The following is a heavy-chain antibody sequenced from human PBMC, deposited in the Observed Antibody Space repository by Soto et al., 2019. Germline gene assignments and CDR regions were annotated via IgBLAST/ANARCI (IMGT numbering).Heavy chain of an antibody. CDR3: ARGGHYYYDSSGYYYFDY. D-gene: IGHD3-22*01. V-gene: IGHV3-7*01. J-gene: IGHJ4*02. CDR2: IKQDGSEK. Sequence: PGGSLRLSCAASGFTFSSYWMSWVRQAPGKGLEWVANIKQDGSEKYYVDSVKGRFTISRDNAKNSLYLQMNSLRAEDTAVYYCARGGHYYYDSSGYYYFDYWGQGTLVTVSS. CDR1: GFTFSSYW.